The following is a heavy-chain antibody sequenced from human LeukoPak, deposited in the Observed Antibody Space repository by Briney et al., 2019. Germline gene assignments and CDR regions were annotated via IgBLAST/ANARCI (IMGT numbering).Heavy chain of an antibody. CDR3: ARDFRVGNYYYYYYMDV. CDR1: GYTFTGYY. D-gene: IGHD1-26*01. CDR2: INPNSGGT. J-gene: IGHJ6*03. V-gene: IGHV1-2*04. Sequence: ASVKVSCKASGYTFTGYYMHWVRQAPGQGLEWMGWINPNSGGTNYAQKFQGWVTMTRDTSISTAYMELSRLRSDDTAVYYCARDFRVGNYYYYYYMDVWGQGTTVTVSS.